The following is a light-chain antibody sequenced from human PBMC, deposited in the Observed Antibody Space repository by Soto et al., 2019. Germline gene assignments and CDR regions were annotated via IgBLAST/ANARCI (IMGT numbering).Light chain of an antibody. CDR1: QGISTS. V-gene: IGKV1-39*01. CDR3: QQTFATPLQGGNSFSHT. J-gene: IGKJ2*01. CDR2: GAS. Sequence: DIPMTQSPSSLSASVGDRVTITCRASQGISTSLSWYQQRPGKPPYLLIYGASTLQSGVPSRFSGSGSGTDFTLTINSLQPEDFATYSCQQTFATPLQGGNSFSHTFGQGNNVEI.